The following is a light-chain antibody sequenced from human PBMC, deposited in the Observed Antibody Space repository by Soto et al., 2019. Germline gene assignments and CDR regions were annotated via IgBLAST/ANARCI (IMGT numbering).Light chain of an antibody. CDR1: HSMSVW. Sequence: DIPMTQSPSTLSASVGDRVTITCRASHSMSVWLAWYQQNPGKAPKLLIYKASTLASGVPSRFSGSGSGTEFTLTISSLQPDDFATYYCHQYISWPLTFGGGTKVEIK. V-gene: IGKV1-5*03. CDR2: KAS. CDR3: HQYISWPLT. J-gene: IGKJ4*01.